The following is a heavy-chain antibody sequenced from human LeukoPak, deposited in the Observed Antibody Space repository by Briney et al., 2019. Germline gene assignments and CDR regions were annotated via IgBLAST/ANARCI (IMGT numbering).Heavy chain of an antibody. V-gene: IGHV4-38-2*02. CDR2: IYHSGST. Sequence: SETLSLTCTVSGYSISSGYYWGWIRQPPGKGLEWIGSIYHSGSTYYNPSLKSRVTISVDTSKNQFSLKLSSVTAADTAVYYCATVEGITIFGVVISNWFDPWGQGTLVTVSS. J-gene: IGHJ5*02. CDR3: ATVEGITIFGVVISNWFDP. D-gene: IGHD3-3*01. CDR1: GYSISSGYY.